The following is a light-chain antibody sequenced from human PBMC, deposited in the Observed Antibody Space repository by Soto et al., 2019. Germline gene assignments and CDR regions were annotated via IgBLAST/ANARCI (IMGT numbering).Light chain of an antibody. Sequence: SVLAQPASVSGSPGQSITISCTGNSRDVGSYNLVSWYQQHPGKAPKLMIYEVSKRPSGVSNRFSGSKSGNTASLTISGLQAEDEADYYCCSYAGSSTYVFGTGTKVTVL. CDR1: SRDVGSYNL. V-gene: IGLV2-23*02. CDR3: CSYAGSSTYV. CDR2: EVS. J-gene: IGLJ1*01.